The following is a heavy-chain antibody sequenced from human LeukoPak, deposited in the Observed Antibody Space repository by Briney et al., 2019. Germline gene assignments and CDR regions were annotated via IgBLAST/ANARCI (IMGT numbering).Heavy chain of an antibody. Sequence: SETLSLTCTVSGGSISSYYWSWIRQPPGKGLEWIGYIYYSGSTNYDPSLKSRVTISVDTSKNQFSLKLSSVTAADTAVYYCARPGKKGLYYYYMDVWGKGTTVTVSS. CDR2: IYYSGST. J-gene: IGHJ6*03. CDR3: ARPGKKGLYYYYMDV. V-gene: IGHV4-59*08. CDR1: GGSISSYY.